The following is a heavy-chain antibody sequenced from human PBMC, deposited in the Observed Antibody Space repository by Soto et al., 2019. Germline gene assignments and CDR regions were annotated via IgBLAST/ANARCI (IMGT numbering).Heavy chain of an antibody. J-gene: IGHJ3*01. CDR3: TIDRVGTSQDGFNDLNL. V-gene: IGHV3-30*04. Sequence: QVQLVESGGGVVQPGRSLRLSCAASGFTITNHAMHWVRQAPGKGLEWAAVLSYDGSNAYYADSVKGRFTISRDSPTNTMSLEMNRLGSYCTALYYWTIDRVGTSQDGFNDLNLWGQGTVVTVTS. CDR2: LSYDGSNA. D-gene: IGHD3-16*01. CDR1: GFTITNHA.